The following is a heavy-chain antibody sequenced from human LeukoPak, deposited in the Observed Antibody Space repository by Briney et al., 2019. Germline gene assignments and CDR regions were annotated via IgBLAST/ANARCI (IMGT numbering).Heavy chain of an antibody. CDR3: ARSTKGDSDH. V-gene: IGHV3-48*03. J-gene: IGHJ4*02. D-gene: IGHD2-21*01. CDR2: ISSSGTTV. CDR1: GFTFRSYE. Sequence: GGSLRLSCAASGFTFRSYEMNWVRQAPGNGLDWVSYISSSGTTVYYADSVRGRFTISRDNAKNSLYLQMDSLRADDTAVYYCARSTKGDSDHWGQGTLVTVSS.